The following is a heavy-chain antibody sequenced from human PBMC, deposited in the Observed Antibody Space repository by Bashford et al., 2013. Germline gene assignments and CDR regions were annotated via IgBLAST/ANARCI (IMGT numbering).Heavy chain of an antibody. J-gene: IGHJ5*02. CDR2: IYDSGNMYDSGGS. V-gene: IGHV4-59*01. CDR3: ARGLIVGATSWFDP. CDR1: GGSISRYF. D-gene: IGHD1-26*01. Sequence: SETLSLTCTVSGGSISRYFWSWIRQPPGKGLEWIGYIYDSGNMYDSGGSNFNPSLKSRITISVDTSKNQFSLKLSSVTAADTAVYYCARGLIVGATSWFDPWGQGTLVTVSS.